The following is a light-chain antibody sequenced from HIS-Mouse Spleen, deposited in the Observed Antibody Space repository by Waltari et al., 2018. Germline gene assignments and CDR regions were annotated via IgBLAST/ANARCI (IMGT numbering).Light chain of an antibody. CDR2: EVS. J-gene: IGLJ2*01. V-gene: IGLV2-14*01. Sequence: QSALTQPASVSGSPGQSITIPCTGTSSDVGGYNYVSRYQQHPGKAPQRMIYEVSSRRSGVSNRFSSHKSGNKASLAMSECQAEDDDDYYYSSYTSSSTLVFGGGTKLTVL. CDR1: SSDVGGYNY. CDR3: SSYTSSSTLV.